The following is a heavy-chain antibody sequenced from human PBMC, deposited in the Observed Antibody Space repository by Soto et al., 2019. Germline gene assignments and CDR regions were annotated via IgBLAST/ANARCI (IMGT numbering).Heavy chain of an antibody. V-gene: IGHV1-2*04. D-gene: IGHD3-22*01. CDR2: INPNSGGT. J-gene: IGHJ4*02. CDR1: GYTFTGYY. Sequence: ASVKVSCKASGYTFTGYYMHWVRQAPGQGLEWMGWINPNSGGTNYAQKFQGWVTMTRDTSISTAYMELSRLRSDDTAVYYCARAYYYDSSGYYDFDYWGRGTLVTVSS. CDR3: ARAYYYDSSGYYDFDY.